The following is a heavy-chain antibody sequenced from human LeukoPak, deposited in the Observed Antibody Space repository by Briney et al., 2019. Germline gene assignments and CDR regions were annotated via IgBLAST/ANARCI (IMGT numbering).Heavy chain of an antibody. CDR2: MSRSGDII. CDR1: GFTFSDYN. Sequence: GGSLRLSCAASGFTFSDYNMNWVRQVPGRGLESVSYMSRSGDIIYYADSVKGRFTISRDNAKNSLYLQMNSLRAEDTAVYYCAGDLISGSGSLGYWGQGTLVTVSS. D-gene: IGHD3-10*01. V-gene: IGHV3-48*01. J-gene: IGHJ4*02. CDR3: AGDLISGSGSLGY.